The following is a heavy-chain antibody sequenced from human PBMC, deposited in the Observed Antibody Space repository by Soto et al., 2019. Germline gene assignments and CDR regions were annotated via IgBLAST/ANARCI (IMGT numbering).Heavy chain of an antibody. D-gene: IGHD3-22*01. J-gene: IGHJ5*02. CDR3: ARAKSRQDYYDSSGYYQAGWFAL. CDR2: IYYSGST. CDR1: GGSISSGGYY. Sequence: PSETLSLTCTVSGGSISSGGYYWSWIRQHPGKGLEWIGYIYYSGSTYYNPSLKSRVTISVDTSKNQFSLKLSSVTAADTAVYYCARAKSRQDYYDSSGYYQAGWFALWGQGTLVTAPQ. V-gene: IGHV4-31*03.